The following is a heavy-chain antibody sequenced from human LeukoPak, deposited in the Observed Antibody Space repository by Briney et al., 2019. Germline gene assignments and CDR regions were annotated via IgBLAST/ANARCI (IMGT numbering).Heavy chain of an antibody. CDR2: IKQDGSEK. Sequence: GGSLRLSCAVSGFTFSSYWMNWVRQAPGKGLEWVANIKQDGSEKNYVGSVKGRFTISRDNAKSSLFLQMNDLRAEDTAVYYCAKGGRGNGEVYWGQGTLVTVSS. CDR3: AKGGRGNGEVY. V-gene: IGHV3-7*01. J-gene: IGHJ4*02. D-gene: IGHD2-8*01. CDR1: GFTFSSYW.